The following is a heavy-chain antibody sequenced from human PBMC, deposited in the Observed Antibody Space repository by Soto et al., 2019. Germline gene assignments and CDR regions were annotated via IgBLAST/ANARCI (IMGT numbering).Heavy chain of an antibody. CDR3: ARDGPIQQLGQSYQF. D-gene: IGHD4-4*01. CDR1: GFPSTVFW. CDR2: INQGGTER. J-gene: IGHJ1*01. V-gene: IGHV3-7*01. Sequence: GGSLRLSCAASGFPSTVFWMSWVRQVPGKGLEWVAMINQGGTERYYVDSVKGRFTISRDNAANLVYLQMDSLRGEDTAVYYCARDGPIQQLGQSYQFWGQGTLVTVSS.